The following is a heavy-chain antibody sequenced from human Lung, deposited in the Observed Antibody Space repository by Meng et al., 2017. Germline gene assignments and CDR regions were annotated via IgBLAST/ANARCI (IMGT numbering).Heavy chain of an antibody. D-gene: IGHD2-15*01. CDR1: GYTFTGYY. V-gene: IGHV1-2*02. CDR2: INPNSGGT. CDR3: ASNRSGGSCCLSDY. Sequence: ASVKVSCKASGYTFTGYYMHWVRQAPGQGLEWMGWINPNSGGTKYAQKFQGRVTMTRDTSISTAYMELSRLRSDDTAVYYCASNRSGGSCCLSDYWGQGTLVTVSS. J-gene: IGHJ4*02.